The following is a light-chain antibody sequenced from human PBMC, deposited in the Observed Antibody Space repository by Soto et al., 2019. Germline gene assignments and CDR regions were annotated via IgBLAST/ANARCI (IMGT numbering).Light chain of an antibody. CDR1: QSVSNN. V-gene: IGKV3-15*01. Sequence: EIVMTQSPATLSVSPGERATLSCRASQSVSNNLAWYQQKPGQAPRLLIYGASTRANGIPARFSGSGSGTEFTLTINSLQSEDSAVYYCQQHNQWPITFGQGTRLEIK. CDR3: QQHNQWPIT. CDR2: GAS. J-gene: IGKJ5*01.